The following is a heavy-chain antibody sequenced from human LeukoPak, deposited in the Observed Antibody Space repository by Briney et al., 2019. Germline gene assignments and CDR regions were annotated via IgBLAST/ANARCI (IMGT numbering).Heavy chain of an antibody. V-gene: IGHV4-38-2*02. CDR3: ARHLRETSSSWLYYYYMDV. CDR2: IYYSGST. Sequence: ASETLSLTCTVSGYSISSGYYWGWIRQPPGKGLEWIGSIYYSGSTYYNPSLKSRVTISVDTSKNQFSLKLSSVTAADTAVYYCARHLRETSSSWLYYYYMDVWGKGTTVTVSS. D-gene: IGHD6-13*01. J-gene: IGHJ6*03. CDR1: GYSISSGYY.